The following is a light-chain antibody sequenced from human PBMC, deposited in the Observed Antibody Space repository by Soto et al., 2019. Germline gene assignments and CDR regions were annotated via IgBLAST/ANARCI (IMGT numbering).Light chain of an antibody. V-gene: IGKV3-20*01. CDR3: HQYDSSPLT. CDR1: QSVSSSY. CDR2: GAS. J-gene: IGKJ4*01. Sequence: EIVLTQSPGTLSLSPGERATLSCRASQSVSSSYLAWYQQQPGQAPRLLIYGASSRATGIPDRFSGSGSGTDFTLTISRLEPEDFAVYYWHQYDSSPLTFGGGTKVEIK.